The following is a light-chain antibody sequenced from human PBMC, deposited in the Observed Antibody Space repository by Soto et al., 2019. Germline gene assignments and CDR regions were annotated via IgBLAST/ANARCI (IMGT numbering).Light chain of an antibody. CDR3: TAWDGSLNVRL. V-gene: IGLV1-44*01. CDR1: SSDIGSNT. J-gene: IGLJ3*02. Sequence: QSVLTQPPSASGTPGQRVTISCSGRSSDIGSNTVNWYQQLPGTAPKLLIYRDNHRPSGIPDRFSGSKSGTSASLDISGLQSGDEADYYWTAWDGSLNVRLFGGGTKLTVL. CDR2: RDN.